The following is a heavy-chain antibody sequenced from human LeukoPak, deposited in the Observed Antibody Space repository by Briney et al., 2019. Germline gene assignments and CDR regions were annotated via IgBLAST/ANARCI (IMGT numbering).Heavy chain of an antibody. CDR2: ISGSGGST. CDR3: AELMAYYYDSSGYFYFQH. CDR1: GFTFSSYA. J-gene: IGHJ1*01. D-gene: IGHD3-22*01. Sequence: PGGSLRLSCAASGFTFSSYAMSWVRPAPGKGLEWVSAISGSGGSTYYADSVKGRFTISRDNSKNTLYLQMNSLRAEDTAVYYCAELMAYYYDSSGYFYFQHWGQRTLVTV. V-gene: IGHV3-23*01.